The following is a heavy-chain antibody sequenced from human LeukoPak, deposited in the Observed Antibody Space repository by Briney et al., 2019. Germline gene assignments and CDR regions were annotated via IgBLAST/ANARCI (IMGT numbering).Heavy chain of an antibody. Sequence: GGSLRLSCAASGFTFSSYAMHWVRQAPGKGLEYVSAISSNGGSTYYANSVKGRFTISRDNSKNMLYLQMGSLRAEDMAVYYCARASMITFGGSYYYYYYGMDVWGQGTTVTVSS. CDR2: ISSNGGST. J-gene: IGHJ6*02. D-gene: IGHD3-16*01. CDR1: GFTFSSYA. V-gene: IGHV3-64*01. CDR3: ARASMITFGGSYYYYYYGMDV.